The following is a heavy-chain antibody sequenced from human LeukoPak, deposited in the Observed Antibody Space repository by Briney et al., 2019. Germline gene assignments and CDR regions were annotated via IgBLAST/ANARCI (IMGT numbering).Heavy chain of an antibody. Sequence: GESLKISCKSSGYSFTSNWIGWVRQMPGKGLEWMGIIYPGDSDTRYSPSFQGQVTISADKSVNTAYLQWNSLKASDTAMYYCAIEGSSAYYFDFWGQGTLVTVSS. CDR3: AIEGSSAYYFDF. J-gene: IGHJ4*02. V-gene: IGHV5-51*01. CDR2: IYPGDSDT. D-gene: IGHD1-26*01. CDR1: GYSFTSNW.